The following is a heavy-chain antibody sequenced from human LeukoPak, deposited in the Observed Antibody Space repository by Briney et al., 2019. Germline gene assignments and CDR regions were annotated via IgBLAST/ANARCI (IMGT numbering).Heavy chain of an antibody. CDR1: GFTFSSYS. Sequence: GGSLRLSCAASGFTFSSYSMNWVRQAPGKGLEWVSSISSSSNYIYYADSVKGRFTISRDNAKNSLYLQMNSLRAEDTAVYYCAELYCSSTSCYEFGYFGYWGQGTLVTVSS. CDR2: ISSSSNYI. CDR3: AELYCSSTSCYEFGYFGY. D-gene: IGHD2-2*01. J-gene: IGHJ4*02. V-gene: IGHV3-21*01.